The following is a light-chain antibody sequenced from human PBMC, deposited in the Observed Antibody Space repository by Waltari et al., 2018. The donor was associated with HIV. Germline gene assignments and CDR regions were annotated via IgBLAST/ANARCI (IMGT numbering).Light chain of an antibody. J-gene: IGLJ2*01. Sequence: QSVLTQPPSASATPGQGVGISCSGSRSNIGTNTVNWYQHLPGTAPKLLIYSNDQRPSGVPDRIPGSKSGTSASLAISGLQSEDEADYYCAVWDDSLNGVVFGGGTKLTVL. CDR3: AVWDDSLNGVV. V-gene: IGLV1-44*01. CDR2: SND. CDR1: RSNIGTNT.